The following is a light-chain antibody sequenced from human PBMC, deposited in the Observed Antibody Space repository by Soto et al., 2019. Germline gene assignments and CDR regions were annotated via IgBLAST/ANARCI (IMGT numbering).Light chain of an antibody. CDR3: QQYRSYSPYT. J-gene: IGKJ2*01. CDR1: QSISTW. CDR2: KAS. Sequence: DLQMTQSPSTLSASVGDRVTITCRASQSISTWLAWYQQRPGKAPKLLLYKASILDRGVPSRFSGSGSGTEFTLTISSLQPDDFATYYCQQYRSYSPYTFGQGTTLEIK. V-gene: IGKV1-5*03.